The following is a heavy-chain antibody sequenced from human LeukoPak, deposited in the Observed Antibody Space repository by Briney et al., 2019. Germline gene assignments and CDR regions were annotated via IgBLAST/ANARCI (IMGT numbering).Heavy chain of an antibody. D-gene: IGHD6-13*01. CDR1: GYSFTGYY. CDR2: INPNSGGT. V-gene: IGHV1-2*02. J-gene: IGHJ4*02. Sequence: GASVKVSCKASGYSFTGYYMHWVRQAPGQGLEWMGWINPNSGGTNYAQKFQGRVTMTRDTSISTAYMELSRLRSDDTAVYYCARDLGIAAAEGDYWGQGTLVTVSS. CDR3: ARDLGIAAAEGDY.